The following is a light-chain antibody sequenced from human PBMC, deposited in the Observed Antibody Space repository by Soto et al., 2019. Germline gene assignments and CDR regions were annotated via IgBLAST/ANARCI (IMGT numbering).Light chain of an antibody. CDR3: QQSYSTPRT. CDR1: QSISSF. Sequence: DIQMTQSPSSLSASVGDRVTIACRASQSISSFLSWYQQNPGKAPKLLIYAASSLQSGVPSRFSGSGSGTDFTLTISRLQPEDFATYYCQQSYSTPRTFGQGTKLEIK. CDR2: AAS. J-gene: IGKJ2*01. V-gene: IGKV1-39*01.